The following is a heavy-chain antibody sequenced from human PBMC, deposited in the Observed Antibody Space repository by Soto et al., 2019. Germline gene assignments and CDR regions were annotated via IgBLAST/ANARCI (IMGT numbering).Heavy chain of an antibody. Sequence: VQLVESGGGVIHPGKSLRLSCAASGSTFPNYPMHWVRQTPDNGLEWVAVIAHDGVNKNSADSVKGRFTISRDNSRNTMYLQMDSLRVEDTAMYYGVSVGYSSSWERLDPWGQGNLITVSA. V-gene: IGHV3-30-3*01. CDR3: VSVGYSSSWERLDP. CDR2: IAHDGVNK. J-gene: IGHJ5*02. CDR1: GSTFPNYP. D-gene: IGHD6-13*01.